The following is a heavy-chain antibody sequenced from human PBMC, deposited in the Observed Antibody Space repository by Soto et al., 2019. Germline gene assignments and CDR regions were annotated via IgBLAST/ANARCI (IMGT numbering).Heavy chain of an antibody. D-gene: IGHD3-10*01. CDR1: GFTVSSNY. V-gene: IGHV3-66*01. J-gene: IGHJ6*02. CDR3: ARDRGYYGSGSYYILHYYYGMDV. Sequence: EVQLVESGGGLVQPGGSLRLSCAASGFTVSSNYMSWVRQAPGKGLEWVSVIYSGGSTYYADSVKGRFTISRDNSKNTLYLQMNSLRAEDTAVCYCARDRGYYGSGSYYILHYYYGMDVWGQGTTVTVSS. CDR2: IYSGGST.